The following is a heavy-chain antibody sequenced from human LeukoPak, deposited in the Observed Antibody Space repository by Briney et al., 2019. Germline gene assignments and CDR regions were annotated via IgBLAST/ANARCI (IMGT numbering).Heavy chain of an antibody. J-gene: IGHJ4*02. CDR3: ARVLGGSYSDY. CDR2: ISSSSSYI. Sequence: GGSLRLSCAASGFTFSSYSMNWVRQAPGKGLEWVSSISSSSSYIYYADSVKGRFTISRDNAKNSLYLQMNSLRAEDTAVYYCARVLGGSYSDYWGQGTLVTVSS. V-gene: IGHV3-21*01. D-gene: IGHD1-26*01. CDR1: GFTFSSYS.